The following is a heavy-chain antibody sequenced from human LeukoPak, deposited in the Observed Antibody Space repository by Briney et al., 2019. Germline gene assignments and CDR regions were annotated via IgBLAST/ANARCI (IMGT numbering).Heavy chain of an antibody. J-gene: IGHJ4*02. CDR2: IYYSGST. Sequence: SETLSLTCTVSGGSISSYYWSWIRQPPRKGLEWIGHIYYSGSTNYNPSLKSRVTISVDTSKNQFSLKLSSVTAADTAVYYCARGSGYYYPYFDYWGQGTLVTVSS. V-gene: IGHV4-59*01. D-gene: IGHD3-22*01. CDR1: GGSISSYY. CDR3: ARGSGYYYPYFDY.